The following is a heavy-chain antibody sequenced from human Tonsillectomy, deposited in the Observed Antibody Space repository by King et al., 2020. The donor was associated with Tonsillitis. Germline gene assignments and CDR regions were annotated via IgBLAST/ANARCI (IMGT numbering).Heavy chain of an antibody. V-gene: IGHV3-30*01. J-gene: IGHJ4*02. CDR3: ARDSLSADCGDYVYYFDY. CDR2: ISYDGSKE. Sequence: VQLVESGGGVVQPGGSLSLSCAASGFIFSRYAVHWVLQAPGKGLEWVSVISYDGSKEHYANSVKGRFTISRHNSKNTLYLQMNRLSPEDTAVFFCARDSLSADCGDYVYYFDYWGQGPLVTVSS. D-gene: IGHD4-17*01. CDR1: GFIFSRYA.